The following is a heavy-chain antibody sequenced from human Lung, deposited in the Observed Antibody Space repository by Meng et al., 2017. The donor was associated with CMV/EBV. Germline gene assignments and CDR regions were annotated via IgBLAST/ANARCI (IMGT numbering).Heavy chain of an antibody. J-gene: IGHJ6*02. V-gene: IGHV1-2*02. CDR2: INPNSGGT. Sequence: ASVKVSCQASGYTFTGYYMHWVRQAPGQRREWMGGINPNSGGTNYAQKFQGKVTMTRDTSISTAYMELSRLRSDDRPVYYCAREGYCSSTRRYKNHFSYYYGIDVXGQRXTVTVSS. D-gene: IGHD2-2*02. CDR1: GYTFTGYY. CDR3: AREGYCSSTRRYKNHFSYYYGIDV.